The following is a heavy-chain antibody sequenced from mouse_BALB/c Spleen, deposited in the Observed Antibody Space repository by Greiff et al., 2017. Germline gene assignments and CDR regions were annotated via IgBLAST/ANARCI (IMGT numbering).Heavy chain of an antibody. V-gene: IGHV2-6-7*01. J-gene: IGHJ2*01. CDR1: GFSLTGYG. CDR2: IWGDGST. Sequence: VQLQQSGPGLVAPSQSLSITCTVSGFSLTGYGVNWVRQPPGKGLEWLGMIWGDGSTDYNSALKSRLSISKDNSKSQVFLKMNSLQANDTAIYYCARANWDYFDYWGQGTTLTVSS. CDR3: ARANWDYFDY. D-gene: IGHD4-1*01.